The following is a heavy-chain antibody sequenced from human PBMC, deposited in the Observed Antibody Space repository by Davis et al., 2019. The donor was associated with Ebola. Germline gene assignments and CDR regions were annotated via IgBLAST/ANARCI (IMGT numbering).Heavy chain of an antibody. J-gene: IGHJ6*02. CDR3: ARFLDYDILTGYYRPAVDV. D-gene: IGHD3-9*01. V-gene: IGHV1-69*13. Sequence: SVKVSCKASGGTFSSYAISWVRQAPGQGLEWMGGIIPIFGTANYAQKFQGRVTITADESTSTACMELSSLRSEDTAVYYCARFLDYDILTGYYRPAVDVWGQGTTVTVSS. CDR1: GGTFSSYA. CDR2: IIPIFGTA.